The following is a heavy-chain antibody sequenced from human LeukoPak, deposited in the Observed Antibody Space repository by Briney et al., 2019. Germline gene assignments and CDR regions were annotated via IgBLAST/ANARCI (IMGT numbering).Heavy chain of an antibody. CDR1: GIIISSNY. CDR3: ATVTSGH. J-gene: IGHJ4*02. CDR2: INPEGTST. Sequence: GGSLRLSCAASGIIISSNYMQWVRQAPGKGLVWVSRINPEGTSTTYADSVKGRFTISRDNATNTVYLQMNSLRAEDTAVYYCATVTSGHWGQGILVTVSS. D-gene: IGHD4-17*01. V-gene: IGHV3-74*01.